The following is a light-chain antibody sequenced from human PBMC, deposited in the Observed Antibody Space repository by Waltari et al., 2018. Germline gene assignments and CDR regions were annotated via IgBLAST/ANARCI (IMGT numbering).Light chain of an antibody. J-gene: IGKJ2*01. V-gene: IGKV1-5*01. Sequence: DIQMTQSPSTLSASVGDRVTITCRASQSIKSWLAWYQQKPGKAPKLLIYDGTSLESGVPSRFSGSESGTEFTLTVSSLQPDDLATYYCQQYHKYPYTFGQGTKLEIK. CDR3: QQYHKYPYT. CDR2: DGT. CDR1: QSIKSW.